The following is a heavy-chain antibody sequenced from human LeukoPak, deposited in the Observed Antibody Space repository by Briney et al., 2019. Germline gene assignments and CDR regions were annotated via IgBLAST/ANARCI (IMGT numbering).Heavy chain of an antibody. D-gene: IGHD3-10*01. V-gene: IGHV1-18*04. Sequence: GASVKVSCKASGYTFSDYYMHWVRQAPGQGLEWMGWISAYNGNTNYAQKLQGRVTMTTDTSTSTAYMELRSLRSDDTAVYYCASSVGPGVFDYWGQGTLVTVSS. CDR1: GYTFSDYY. CDR3: ASSVGPGVFDY. CDR2: ISAYNGNT. J-gene: IGHJ4*02.